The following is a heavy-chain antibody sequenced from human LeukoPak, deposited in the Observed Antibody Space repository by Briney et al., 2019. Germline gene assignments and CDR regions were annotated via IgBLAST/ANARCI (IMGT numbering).Heavy chain of an antibody. D-gene: IGHD6-19*01. CDR2: ISSSSTNI. J-gene: IGHJ4*02. Sequence: AGGSLRLSCAASGFTFSYYSMSWVRQAPGKGLEWVSYISSSSTNIYYADSVKGRIIISRDNAKNSLYLQMNSLRDEDTAVYYCARVGGSGWSLWGQGTLVTVSS. V-gene: IGHV3-48*02. CDR1: GFTFSYYS. CDR3: ARVGGSGWSL.